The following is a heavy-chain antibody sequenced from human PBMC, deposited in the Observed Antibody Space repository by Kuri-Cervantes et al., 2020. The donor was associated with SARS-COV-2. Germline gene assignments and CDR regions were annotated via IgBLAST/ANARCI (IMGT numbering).Heavy chain of an antibody. Sequence: GESLKISCAASGFTLSSFSMHWVHWVRQAPGKGPEWVAVISYDGTNTYYADSVKGRFTISRDNSKSTLYLQMNSLRAEDTAVYYCVRDGDHWNFDYWGQGTLVTVSS. CDR1: GFTLSSFS. D-gene: IGHD1-1*01. CDR2: ISYDGTNT. V-gene: IGHV3-30-3*01. CDR3: VRDGDHWNFDY. J-gene: IGHJ4*02.